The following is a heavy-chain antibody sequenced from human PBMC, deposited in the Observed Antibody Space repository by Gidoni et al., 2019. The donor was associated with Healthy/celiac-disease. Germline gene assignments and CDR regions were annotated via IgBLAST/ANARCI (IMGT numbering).Heavy chain of an antibody. CDR1: GFTFSSYG. Sequence: QVQLVESGGGVVQPGRSLRLSCAASGFTFSSYGMHWVRQAPGKGLEWVAVIWYDGSNKYYADSVKGRFTISRDNSKNTLYLQMNSLRAEDTAVYYCARVSDTAMANSFDYWGQGTLVTVSS. J-gene: IGHJ4*02. CDR2: IWYDGSNK. CDR3: ARVSDTAMANSFDY. V-gene: IGHV3-33*01. D-gene: IGHD5-18*01.